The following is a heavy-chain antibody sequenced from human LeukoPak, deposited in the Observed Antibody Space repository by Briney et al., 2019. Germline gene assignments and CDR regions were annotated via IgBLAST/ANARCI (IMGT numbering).Heavy chain of an antibody. CDR2: ISDNGGST. J-gene: IGHJ4*02. D-gene: IGHD3-22*01. V-gene: IGHV3-64*01. CDR3: ARGVGYFDSTGYFMYYFDY. Sequence: GGSLRLSCAASGFTFSGYAMHWVRQAPGKGLEYVSAISDNGGSTNYANSVKGRFTISRANSKNTAYLQMGSLRPEDMAVYYCARGVGYFDSTGYFMYYFDYWGQGALVTVSS. CDR1: GFTFSGYA.